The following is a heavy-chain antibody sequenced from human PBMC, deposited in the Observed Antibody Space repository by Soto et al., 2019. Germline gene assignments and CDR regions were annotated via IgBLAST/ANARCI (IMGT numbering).Heavy chain of an antibody. V-gene: IGHV3-30*18. Sequence: QVQLVESGGDVVQPGGSLRLSCAVSGFTFSLYGMHWVRQAPGKGLEWVAFISYEGRNKYYADSVKGRFTISRDNSKNTLSLQMESLRPEDTAVYYCAKGRDSILLRWQYFDNWGQGTQVTVSS. D-gene: IGHD2-2*02. CDR2: ISYEGRNK. CDR1: GFTFSLYG. J-gene: IGHJ4*02. CDR3: AKGRDSILLRWQYFDN.